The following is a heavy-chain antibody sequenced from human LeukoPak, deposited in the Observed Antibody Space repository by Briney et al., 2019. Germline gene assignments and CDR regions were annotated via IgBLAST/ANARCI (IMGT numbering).Heavy chain of an antibody. CDR1: GYSISSGYY. D-gene: IGHD6-19*01. CDR3: ARGQWLVPDY. J-gene: IGHJ4*02. Sequence: PSETLSLTCAVSGYSISSGYYWGWIRQPPGKGLEWIGSIYHSGSTYYNPSLKSRVTISVDTSKNQFSPKLSSVTAADTAVYYCARGQWLVPDYWGQGTLVTVSS. V-gene: IGHV4-38-2*01. CDR2: IYHSGST.